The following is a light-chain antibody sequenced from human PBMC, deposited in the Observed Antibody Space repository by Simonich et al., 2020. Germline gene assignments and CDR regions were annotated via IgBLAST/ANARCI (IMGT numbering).Light chain of an antibody. CDR1: SSDVGSSNL. J-gene: IGLJ3*02. CDR2: EGS. Sequence: QSALTQPASVSGSPGQSITISCTGTSSDVGSSNLVSWYQQHPGKAPKLMIYEGSKRPSGVSNRFSGSKAGNTASLTSSGLQAEDEADYYCSSYTSSSTLVFGGGTKLTVL. CDR3: SSYTSSSTLV. V-gene: IGLV2-14*02.